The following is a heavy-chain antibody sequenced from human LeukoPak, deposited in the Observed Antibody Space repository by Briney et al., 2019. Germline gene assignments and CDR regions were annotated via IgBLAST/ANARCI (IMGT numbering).Heavy chain of an antibody. CDR3: ARVATTSSKWSLDY. Sequence: GGSLRLSCAASGFAFSAYWMHWVRQSPGKGLVWVSRINSDGSSTDYADSVKGRFTISRDIAKSTLYLQMNSLRAEDTAVYYCARVATTSSKWSLDYWGQGTLVTVSS. V-gene: IGHV3-74*01. CDR1: GFAFSAYW. J-gene: IGHJ4*02. D-gene: IGHD2-2*01. CDR2: INSDGSST.